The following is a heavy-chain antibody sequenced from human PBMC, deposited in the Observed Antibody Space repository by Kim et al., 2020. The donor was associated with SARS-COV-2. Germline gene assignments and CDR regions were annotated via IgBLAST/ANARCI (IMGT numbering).Heavy chain of an antibody. J-gene: IGHJ6*02. CDR2: ISSSSSYT. V-gene: IGHV3-11*06. CDR1: GFTFSDYY. CDR3: ARDRLLRYGMDV. Sequence: GGSLRLSCAASGFTFSDYYMSWIRQAPGKGLEWVSYISSSSSYTNYADSVKGRFTISRDNAKNSLYLQMNSLRAEDTAVYYCARDRLLRYGMDVWGQGTTVTVSS. D-gene: IGHD3-10*01.